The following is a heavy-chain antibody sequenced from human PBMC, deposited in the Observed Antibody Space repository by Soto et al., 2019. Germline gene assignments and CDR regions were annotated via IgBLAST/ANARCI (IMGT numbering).Heavy chain of an antibody. CDR2: IYYTGNT. CDR3: ARARTSSAVDFDY. CDR1: GGSISSYY. J-gene: IGHJ4*02. V-gene: IGHV4-59*01. Sequence: SETLSLTCTVSGGSISSYYWSWIRQPPGKGLEWIGYIYYTGNTNYNSSLKSRVTISVDTSKNQFSLKLTSLTAADTAVYYCARARTSSAVDFDYWGQGTLVTVSS. D-gene: IGHD6-19*01.